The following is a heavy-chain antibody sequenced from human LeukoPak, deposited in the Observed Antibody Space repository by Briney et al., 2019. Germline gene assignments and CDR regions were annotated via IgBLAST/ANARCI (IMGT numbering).Heavy chain of an antibody. CDR2: IWYDGSNK. J-gene: IGHJ4*02. CDR1: GFTFSSYG. Sequence: KAGGSLRLSCAASGFTFSSYGMHWVRQAPGKGLEWVAVIWYDGSNKYYADSVKGRFTISRDNSKNTLYLQMNSLRAEDTAVYYCAKDDNSSGYPDYWGQGTLVTVSS. V-gene: IGHV3-33*06. CDR3: AKDDNSSGYPDY. D-gene: IGHD3-22*01.